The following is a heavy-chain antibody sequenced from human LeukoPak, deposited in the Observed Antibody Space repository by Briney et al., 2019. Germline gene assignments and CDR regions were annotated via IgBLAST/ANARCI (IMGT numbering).Heavy chain of an antibody. CDR1: GFTFSSYT. CDR2: ISTSSSYI. V-gene: IGHV3-21*01. J-gene: IGHJ6*04. CDR3: AELGITMIGGV. Sequence: KSGGSLRLSWAVSGFTFSSYTMNWVRQVPGKGLEWVSFISTSSSYIYYADSVKGRFTISRDNAKNSLYLQMNSLRAEDTAVYYCAELGITMIGGVWGKGTTVTISS. D-gene: IGHD3-10*02.